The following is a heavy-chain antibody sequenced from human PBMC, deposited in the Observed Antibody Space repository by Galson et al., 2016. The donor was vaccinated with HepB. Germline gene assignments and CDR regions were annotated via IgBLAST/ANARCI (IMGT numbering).Heavy chain of an antibody. CDR3: PRDVQYRLDS. V-gene: IGHV1-18*01. D-gene: IGHD2/OR15-2a*01. CDR1: GYTFTTSD. Sequence: SVKVSCKASGYTFTTSDISWVRQAPGQGLEWMGWISPYSGNPKYAQKFKGGLTLTTDSSTTTAYMALRSRSFDDTGLYSCPRDVQYRLDSWGRGTLVTVSS. J-gene: IGHJ4*02. CDR2: ISPYSGNP.